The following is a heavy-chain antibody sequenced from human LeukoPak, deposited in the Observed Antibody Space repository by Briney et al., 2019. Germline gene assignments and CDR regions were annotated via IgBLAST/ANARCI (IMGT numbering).Heavy chain of an antibody. Sequence: GGSLRLSCAASGFTSSTSCMSWVRQAPGKGLEWVANINQDGSAKYYVDSVKGRFTISRDNAKKSLYLQMNSLRADDTAVYYCARSARWGQGTLVTVSS. J-gene: IGHJ4*02. CDR1: GFTSSTSC. CDR3: ARSAR. CDR2: INQDGSAK. V-gene: IGHV3-7*01.